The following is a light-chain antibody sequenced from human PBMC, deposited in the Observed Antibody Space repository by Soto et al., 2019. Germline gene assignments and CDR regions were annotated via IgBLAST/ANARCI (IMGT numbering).Light chain of an antibody. CDR3: QHYVTSLTT. Sequence: EIVLTQPPGTLSLSPGERATLSCGASQSVTSNYLAWYQQKPGQAPRLLIFGASIRVKGIPDRFIGSGSGTDFTLTISRLEPEDFAVYYCQHYVTSLTTFGQGTKVDIK. CDR2: GAS. CDR1: QSVTSNY. V-gene: IGKV3-20*01. J-gene: IGKJ1*01.